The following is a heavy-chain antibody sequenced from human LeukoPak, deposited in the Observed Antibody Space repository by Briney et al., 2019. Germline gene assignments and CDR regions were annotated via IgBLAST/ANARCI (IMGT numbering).Heavy chain of an antibody. CDR3: AREWGLMRRLIDY. D-gene: IGHD2-8*01. Sequence: GGSLRLSCAASGFTFSSYSMNWVRQAPGKGLEWVSSISSSSSYIYYADSVKGRFTISRDNAKNSLYLQMNSLRAEDTAVYYCAREWGLMRRLIDYWGQGTLVTVSS. CDR2: ISSSSSYI. V-gene: IGHV3-21*01. CDR1: GFTFSSYS. J-gene: IGHJ4*02.